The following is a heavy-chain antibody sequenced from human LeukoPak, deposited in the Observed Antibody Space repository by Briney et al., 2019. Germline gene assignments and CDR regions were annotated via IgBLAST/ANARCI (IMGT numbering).Heavy chain of an antibody. CDR2: ISSSGSIK. CDR1: GFAFNSYE. CDR3: ARARYTSGWETLDY. J-gene: IGHJ4*02. V-gene: IGHV3-48*03. Sequence: GGSLRLSCIASGFAFNSYEMNWVRQAPGKGLEWVSYISSSGSIKHYADSVKGRFTISRDNAKNSLYPQMNSLRAEDTAVYYCARARYTSGWETLDYWGQGTLVTVSS. D-gene: IGHD6-19*01.